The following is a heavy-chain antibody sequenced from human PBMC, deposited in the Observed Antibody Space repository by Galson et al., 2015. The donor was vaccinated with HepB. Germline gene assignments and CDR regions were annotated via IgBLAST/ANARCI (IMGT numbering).Heavy chain of an antibody. CDR2: ISSSSSYI. CDR1: GFTFSSYS. CDR3: ARGPYLYYDFWSGYLLPLFDY. Sequence: SLRLSCAASGFTFSSYSMNWVRQAPGEGLEWVSSISSSSSYIYYADSVKGRFTISRDNAKNSLYLQMNSLRAEDTAVYYCARGPYLYYDFWSGYLLPLFDYWGQGTLVTVSS. J-gene: IGHJ4*02. V-gene: IGHV3-21*01. D-gene: IGHD3-3*01.